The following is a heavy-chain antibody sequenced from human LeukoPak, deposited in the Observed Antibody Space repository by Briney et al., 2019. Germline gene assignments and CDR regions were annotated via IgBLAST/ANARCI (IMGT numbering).Heavy chain of an antibody. CDR2: IRSKANSYAT. CDR1: GFTFSGSA. V-gene: IGHV3-73*01. J-gene: IGHJ3*02. D-gene: IGHD3-3*01. Sequence: PGGSLRLSCAASGFTFSGSAMLWVRQASGKGLEWVGRIRSKANSYATAYAASVKGRFTISRDDSKNTAYLQMNSLKTEDTAVYYCTRLAYYDFCSGSPDAFDIWGQGTMVTVSS. CDR3: TRLAYYDFCSGSPDAFDI.